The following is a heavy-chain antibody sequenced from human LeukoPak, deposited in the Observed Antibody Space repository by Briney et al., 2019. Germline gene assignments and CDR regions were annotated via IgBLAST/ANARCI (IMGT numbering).Heavy chain of an antibody. V-gene: IGHV1-18*01. CDR1: GYTFTSYG. Sequence: ASVKVSCKASGYTFTSYGTSWVRQAPGQGLEWMGWISANNGKTKYAQNLQGRVTMTTDTSTSTAYMELRSLRSDDTAVYYCARGYLTTIVEWFDPWGQGTLVTVSS. D-gene: IGHD3-22*01. CDR2: ISANNGKT. J-gene: IGHJ5*02. CDR3: ARGYLTTIVEWFDP.